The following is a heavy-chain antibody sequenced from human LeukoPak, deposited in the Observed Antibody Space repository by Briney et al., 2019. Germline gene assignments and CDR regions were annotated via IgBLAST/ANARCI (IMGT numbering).Heavy chain of an antibody. CDR2: VNPNLGTA. J-gene: IGHJ4*02. CDR3: ARDRGSPNVYVWGNYFDS. Sequence: GASVKVSCKASEYNFNAFYVHWVRQAPGQGLEWMGIVNPNLGTAAYAQKFRGSVTMTRDTSASTYYLELNSLKSEDTAVYYCARDRGSPNVYVWGNYFDSWGQGTLVTVSS. D-gene: IGHD3-16*01. V-gene: IGHV1-46*02. CDR1: EYNFNAFY.